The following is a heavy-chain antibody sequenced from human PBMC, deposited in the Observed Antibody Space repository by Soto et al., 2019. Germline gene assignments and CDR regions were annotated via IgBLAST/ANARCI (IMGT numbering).Heavy chain of an antibody. Sequence: PSETLSLTCTVSGGSISSGGYYWSWIRQHPGKGLEWIGYIYYSGSTYYNTSLKSRVTISVDTSKNQFSLKLSSVTAADTAVYYCARASIAARRGFDYWGQGTLVTVSS. D-gene: IGHD6-6*01. V-gene: IGHV4-31*03. CDR1: GGSISSGGYY. CDR2: IYYSGST. CDR3: ARASIAARRGFDY. J-gene: IGHJ4*02.